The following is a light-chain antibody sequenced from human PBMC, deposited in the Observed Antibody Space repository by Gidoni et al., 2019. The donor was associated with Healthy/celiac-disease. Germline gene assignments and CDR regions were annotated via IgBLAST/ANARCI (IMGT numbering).Light chain of an antibody. CDR2: QDS. V-gene: IGLV3-1*01. J-gene: IGLJ2*01. Sequence: SYELTQPLSVSVSPGQTASITCSGDKLGDKYACWYQQKPGQSPVLVIYQDSKRPSGIPERFSGSNSGNTATLTIGGTQAMDEADYYCQAWDSSTARFGGGTKLTVL. CDR1: KLGDKY. CDR3: QAWDSSTAR.